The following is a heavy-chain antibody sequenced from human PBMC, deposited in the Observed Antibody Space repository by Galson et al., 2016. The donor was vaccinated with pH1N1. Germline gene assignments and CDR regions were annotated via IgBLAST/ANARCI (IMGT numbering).Heavy chain of an antibody. CDR3: ARMTYGDYSNWFDP. J-gene: IGHJ5*02. CDR1: GFSLSTSGMC. D-gene: IGHD4-17*01. Sequence: PALVTPPQTLTLTCTFSGFSLSTSGMCVSWIRQPPEKALEWLAPIDWDDDKYYSTSLKTRLTISKDTSKNQVVLTMTNMDPVDTATYYCARMTYGDYSNWFDPWGQGTLVTVSS. V-gene: IGHV2-70*01. CDR2: IDWDDDK.